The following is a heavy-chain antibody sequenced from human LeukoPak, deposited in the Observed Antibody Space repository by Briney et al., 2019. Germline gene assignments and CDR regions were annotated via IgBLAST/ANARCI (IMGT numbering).Heavy chain of an antibody. V-gene: IGHV4-30-2*01. D-gene: IGHD3-16*01. CDR1: GGSVSSGSYY. CDR3: ARSLGRNYFDY. CDR2: IYHSGST. J-gene: IGHJ4*02. Sequence: SETLSLTCTVSGGSVSSGSYYWSWIRQPPGKGLEWIGYIYHSGSTYYNPSLKSRVTISVDRSKNQFSLKLSSVTAADTAVYYCARSLGRNYFDYWGQGTLVTVSS.